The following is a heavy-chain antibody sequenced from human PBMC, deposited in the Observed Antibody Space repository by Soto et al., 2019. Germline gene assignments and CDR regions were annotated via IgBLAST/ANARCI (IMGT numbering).Heavy chain of an antibody. D-gene: IGHD2-15*01. J-gene: IGHJ4*02. CDR2: IFYRGTS. V-gene: IGHV4-31*03. CDR1: CCSIVFAYYY. CDR3: ERKRGDSFFDF. Sequence: TLSXTFNVSCCSIVFAYYYFVWIRQHPGKGLEWIGYIFYRGTSYYNYNSSLKSRLFMSLDPSKNNLYLKLTSVTAADKAVYYCERKRGDSFFDFWGQGTLVTVSS.